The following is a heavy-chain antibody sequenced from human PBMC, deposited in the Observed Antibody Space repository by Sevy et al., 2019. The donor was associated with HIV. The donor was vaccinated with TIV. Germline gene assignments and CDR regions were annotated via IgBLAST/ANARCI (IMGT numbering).Heavy chain of an antibody. CDR1: GDTFNTYS. J-gene: IGHJ4*02. CDR2: IIPIFRKA. V-gene: IGHV1-69*06. Sequence: ASVKVSCKASGDTFNTYSITWVRQAPGQGLEWMGGIIPIFRKADYQQNFQGRVTVTADKSTSTVYLYLSSLRYDDTAVYYCAVREAAAGPDCWGQRTLVTVSS. CDR3: AVREAAAGPDC. D-gene: IGHD6-13*01.